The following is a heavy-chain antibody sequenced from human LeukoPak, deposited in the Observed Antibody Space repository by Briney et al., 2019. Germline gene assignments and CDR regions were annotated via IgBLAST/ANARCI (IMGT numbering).Heavy chain of an antibody. D-gene: IGHD4-17*01. CDR3: ARGFGAHDYDIDY. Sequence: ASVKVSCKASGYTFTSYDINWVRQATGQGLEWMGWVNPNSGNTGYAQKFQGRVTMTRDTSIGTAYMELSSLRPVDTAIYYCARGFGAHDYDIDYWGQGTLVTVSS. CDR1: GYTFTSYD. CDR2: VNPNSGNT. J-gene: IGHJ4*02. V-gene: IGHV1-8*01.